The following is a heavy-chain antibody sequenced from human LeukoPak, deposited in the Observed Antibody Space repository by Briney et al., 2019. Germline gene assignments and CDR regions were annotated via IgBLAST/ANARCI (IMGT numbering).Heavy chain of an antibody. D-gene: IGHD3-22*01. CDR2: INHSGST. CDR1: GGSFSGYY. Sequence: SETLSLTCAVYGGSFSGYYWSWIRQPPGKGLERIGEINHSGSTNYNPSLKSRVTISVDTSKNQFSLKLSSVTAADTAVYYCALRTMTHYFDYWGQGTLVTVSS. CDR3: ALRTMTHYFDY. J-gene: IGHJ4*02. V-gene: IGHV4-34*01.